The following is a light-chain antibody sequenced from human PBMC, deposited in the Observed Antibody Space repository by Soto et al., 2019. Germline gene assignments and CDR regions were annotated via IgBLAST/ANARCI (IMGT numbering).Light chain of an antibody. V-gene: IGKV3-11*01. CDR1: QSVGSSY. CDR2: DAS. Sequence: EIVLTQSPGTLSFSPGERATLSCRASQSVGSSYLAWYQQKPGQAPRLLIYDASNRATGIPARFSGSGSGTDFTLTISSLEPEDFAVYYCQQRSNWPLTFGGGTKVDIK. J-gene: IGKJ4*01. CDR3: QQRSNWPLT.